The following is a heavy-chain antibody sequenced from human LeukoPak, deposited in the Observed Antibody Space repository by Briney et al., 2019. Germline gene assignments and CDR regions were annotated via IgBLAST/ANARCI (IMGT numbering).Heavy chain of an antibody. V-gene: IGHV1-2*02. J-gene: IGHJ5*02. CDR1: GYTFTGYY. CDR2: INPNSGGT. CDR3: AKQSKYYDFWSGYRNNWFDP. D-gene: IGHD3-3*01. Sequence: ASVKVSCKASGYTFTGYYMHWVRQAPGQGLEWMGWINPNSGGTNYAQKFQGRVTMPRDTSISTAYMELSRLRSDDTAVYYCAKQSKYYDFWSGYRNNWFDPWGQGTLVTVSS.